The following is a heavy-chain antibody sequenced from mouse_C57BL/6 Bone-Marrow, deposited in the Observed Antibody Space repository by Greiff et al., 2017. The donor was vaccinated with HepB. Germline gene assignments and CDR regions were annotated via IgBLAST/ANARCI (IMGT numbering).Heavy chain of an antibody. CDR1: GFTFSDYY. Sequence: EVKLMESGGGLVQPGGSLKLSCAASGFTFSDYYMYWVRQTPEKRLEWVAYISNGGGSTYYPDTVKGRFTISRDNAKNTLYLQMSRLKSEDTAMYYCARTAYYSNSYAMDYWGQGTSVTVAS. CDR2: ISNGGGST. D-gene: IGHD2-5*01. V-gene: IGHV5-12*01. J-gene: IGHJ4*01. CDR3: ARTAYYSNSYAMDY.